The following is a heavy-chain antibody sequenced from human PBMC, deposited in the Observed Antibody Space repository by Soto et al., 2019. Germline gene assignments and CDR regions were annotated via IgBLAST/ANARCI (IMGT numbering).Heavy chain of an antibody. V-gene: IGHV3-15*01. D-gene: IGHD2-15*01. CDR3: TAGYCSGGSCYSVVY. CDR1: GFTFSNVW. J-gene: IGHJ4*02. CDR2: IKRRADGGTT. Sequence: EVQLVESGGGLVKPGGSLSLSCAASGFTFSNVWMSWVRQAPGKGLEWVGRIKRRADGGTTDYATPVRGRFTVSRDDSKNTLYLQMINLKTEDTAVYYCTAGYCSGGSCYSVVYWGQGTLVTVSS.